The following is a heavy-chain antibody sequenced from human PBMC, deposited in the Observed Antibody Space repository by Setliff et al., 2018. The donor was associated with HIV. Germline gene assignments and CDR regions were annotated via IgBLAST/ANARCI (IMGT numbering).Heavy chain of an antibody. D-gene: IGHD5-18*01. CDR1: GGSISNRY. CDR2: ISYSGNT. Sequence: KTSETLSLTCTVSGGSISNRYWSWIRQPPGKELEWVGSISYSGNTDQNPSLKSRVTISQDTSNNQFSLKLSSVTAADTAVYYCARERSRGYTDPPRFDYWGQGTLVTVSS. CDR3: ARERSRGYTDPPRFDY. J-gene: IGHJ4*02. V-gene: IGHV4-59*11.